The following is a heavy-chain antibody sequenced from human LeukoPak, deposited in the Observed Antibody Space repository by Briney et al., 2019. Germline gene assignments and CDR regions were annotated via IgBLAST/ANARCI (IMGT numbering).Heavy chain of an antibody. D-gene: IGHD6-13*01. CDR2: IYHSGST. CDR3: ASLSTGYSSSWSYSDY. Sequence: SETLSLTCAVSGGSISSSNWWSWVRQPPGKGLEWIGEIYHSGSTNYNPSHKSRVTISVDKSKNQFSLKLSSVTAADTAVYYCASLSTGYSSSWSYSDYWGQGTLVTVSS. V-gene: IGHV4-4*02. J-gene: IGHJ4*02. CDR1: GGSISSSNW.